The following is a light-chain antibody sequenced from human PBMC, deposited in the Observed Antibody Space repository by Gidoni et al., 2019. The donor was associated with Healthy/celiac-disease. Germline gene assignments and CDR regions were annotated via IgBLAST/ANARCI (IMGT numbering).Light chain of an antibody. CDR1: QSSSSY. J-gene: IGKJ1*01. CDR2: AAT. V-gene: IGKV1-39*01. Sequence: DIQMTQSPSSLSASVGDRVTSTCRASQSSSSYLNWYQQKPGRAPKLLTYAATSLQSGVPSRFSGSGSGTDFTLTISSLQPEDVATYYWQQSYSTPWTFGQGTKVEIK. CDR3: QQSYSTPWT.